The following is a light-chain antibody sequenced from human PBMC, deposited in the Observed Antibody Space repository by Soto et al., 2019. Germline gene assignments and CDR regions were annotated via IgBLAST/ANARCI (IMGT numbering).Light chain of an antibody. V-gene: IGKV3-11*01. J-gene: IGKJ1*01. CDR3: HHFGSLPET. CDR2: DVS. Sequence: EIVLTQSPVTLSLSPGERATLSCRASQSVSSRLAWYQQKPGQAPRLLIYDVSNRATGIPARFSGSGSGTDFALTISSLEPEDFAVYYCHHFGSLPETFGQGTNVE. CDR1: QSVSSR.